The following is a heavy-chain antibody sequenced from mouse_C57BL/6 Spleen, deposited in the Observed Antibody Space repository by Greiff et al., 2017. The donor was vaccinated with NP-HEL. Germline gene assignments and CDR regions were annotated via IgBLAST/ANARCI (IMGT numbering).Heavy chain of an antibody. Sequence: EVKLQESGPGLVKPSQSLSLTCSVTGYSITSGYYWNWIRQFPGNKLEWMGYISYDGSNNYNPSLKNRISITRDTSKNQFFLKLNSVTTEDTATYYCARGGPRGFAYWGQGTLVTVSA. CDR3: ARGGPRGFAY. V-gene: IGHV3-6*01. J-gene: IGHJ3*01. CDR1: GYSITSGYY. CDR2: ISYDGSN.